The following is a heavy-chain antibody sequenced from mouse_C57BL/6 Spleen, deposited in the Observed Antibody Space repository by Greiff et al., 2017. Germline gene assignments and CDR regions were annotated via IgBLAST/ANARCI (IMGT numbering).Heavy chain of an antibody. D-gene: IGHD2-5*01. CDR3: ASSYYSNSWCAY. CDR2: ISGGGGNT. CDR1: GFTFSSYT. V-gene: IGHV5-9*01. J-gene: IGHJ3*01. Sequence: EVKLVESGGGLVKPGGSLKLSCAASGFTFSSYTMSWVRQTPEKRLEWVATISGGGGNTYYPDSVKGRYTISRDNAKNTLYLQMSSLRSEDTALYYCASSYYSNSWCAYRGPGTLVSVSA.